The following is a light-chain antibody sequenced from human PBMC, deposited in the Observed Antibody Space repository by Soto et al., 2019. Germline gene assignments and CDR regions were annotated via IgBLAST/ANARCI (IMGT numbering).Light chain of an antibody. V-gene: IGKV1-5*01. J-gene: IGKJ1*01. Sequence: DIQMTQSPFSLSASVEDRVTITCRASQSISSWLAWYQQKPGKAPKLLIYDASSLESGVPSRFSGSGSGTEFTLTISSLQPDDFATYYCQQYNSYSGTFGQGTKVDIK. CDR3: QQYNSYSGT. CDR1: QSISSW. CDR2: DAS.